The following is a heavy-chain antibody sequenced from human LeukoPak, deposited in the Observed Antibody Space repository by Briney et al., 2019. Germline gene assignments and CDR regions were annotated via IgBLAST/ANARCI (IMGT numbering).Heavy chain of an antibody. CDR3: ARDECSSTSCYSRGGHFDD. V-gene: IGHV3-30-3*01. Sequence: GGSLRLSCAASGFTFSSYAMHWVRQAPGKGLEWVAVISYDGSNKYYADSVKGRFTISRDNSKNTLYLQMNSLRAEDTAVYYCARDECSSTSCYSRGGHFDDWGQGTLVTVSS. CDR1: GFTFSSYA. CDR2: ISYDGSNK. D-gene: IGHD2-2*01. J-gene: IGHJ4*02.